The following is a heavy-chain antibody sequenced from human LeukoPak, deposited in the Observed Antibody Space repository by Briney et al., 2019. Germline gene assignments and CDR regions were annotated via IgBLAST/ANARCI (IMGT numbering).Heavy chain of an antibody. J-gene: IGHJ3*02. CDR1: DDSFSSHY. V-gene: IGHV4-59*11. CDR2: ISYIGST. D-gene: IGHD4-17*01. Sequence: TSETLSLTCAVSDDSFSSHYCTWIRQPPGKGLEWIGYISYIGSTNYNPSLKSRVTISIDTSKNQFSLKLSSVTAADTAVYYCARDLVTVTKGFDIWGQGTMVSVSS. CDR3: ARDLVTVTKGFDI.